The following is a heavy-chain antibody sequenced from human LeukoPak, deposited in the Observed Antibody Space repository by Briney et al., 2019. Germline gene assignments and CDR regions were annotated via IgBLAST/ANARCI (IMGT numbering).Heavy chain of an antibody. J-gene: IGHJ4*02. Sequence: GGSLRLSCAASGFTFSSYAMHWVRQAPGKGLEWVAVISYDGSNKYYADSVKGRFTISRDNSKNTLYLQMNSLRAEDTVVYYCARQSSGWLDFDYWGQGTLVTVSS. D-gene: IGHD6-19*01. CDR1: GFTFSSYA. CDR3: ARQSSGWLDFDY. V-gene: IGHV3-30-3*01. CDR2: ISYDGSNK.